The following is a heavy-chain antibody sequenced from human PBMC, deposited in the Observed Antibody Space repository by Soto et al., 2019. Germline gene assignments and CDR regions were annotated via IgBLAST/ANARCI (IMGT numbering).Heavy chain of an antibody. CDR3: AREATPHSSAWHD. V-gene: IGHV1-69*12. J-gene: IGHJ4*02. CDR2: IVPIFSTA. CDR1: GGSLGTLE. D-gene: IGHD3-22*01. Sequence: QVQLVQSGAEVKKPGSSVKVSCKASGGSLGTLEINWVRQAPGQGLEWMGGIVPIFSTAKFAPKFQGRVILIADESTATAYMVLTSLTPDDTAVSYCAREATPHSSAWHDGGQGTLVTVSA.